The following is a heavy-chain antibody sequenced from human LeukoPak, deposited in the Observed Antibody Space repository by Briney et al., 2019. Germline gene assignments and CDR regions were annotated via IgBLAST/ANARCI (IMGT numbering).Heavy chain of an antibody. V-gene: IGHV3-30-3*01. J-gene: IGHJ6*02. CDR3: ARDVVVVAAITWGMDV. CDR1: GFTFSSYA. Sequence: GGSLRLSCAASGFTFSSYAMHWVRQAPGKGLEWVAVISYDGSNKYYADSVKGRFTISRDNSKNTLYLQMNSLRAGDTAVYYCARDVVVVAAITWGMDVWGQGTTVTVSS. CDR2: ISYDGSNK. D-gene: IGHD2-15*01.